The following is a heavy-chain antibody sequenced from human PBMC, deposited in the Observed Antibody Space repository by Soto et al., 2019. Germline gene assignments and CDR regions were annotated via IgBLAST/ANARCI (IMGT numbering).Heavy chain of an antibody. D-gene: IGHD3-3*01. CDR3: ARDPPYYDFWSRLYYYYGMDV. V-gene: IGHV3-21*01. CDR2: ISSSSSYI. Sequence: GGSLRLSCAASGFTFSSYSMNWVRQAPGKRLEWVSSISSSSSYIYYADSVKGRFTISRDNAKNSLYLQMNSLRAEDTAVYYCARDPPYYDFWSRLYYYYGMDVWGQGTTVTVSS. J-gene: IGHJ6*02. CDR1: GFTFSSYS.